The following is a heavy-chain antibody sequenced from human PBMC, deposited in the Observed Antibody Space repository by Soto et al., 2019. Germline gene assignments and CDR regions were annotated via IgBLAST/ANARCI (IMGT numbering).Heavy chain of an antibody. V-gene: IGHV1-2*04. CDR2: INPNSGGT. CDR1: GYTFTGYY. J-gene: IGHJ4*02. CDR3: ARGGLEGATDPFDY. Sequence: ASVKVSCKASGYTFTGYYMHWVRQAPGQGLEWMGWINPNSGGTNYAQKFQGWVTMTRDTSISTAYMELSRLRSDDTAVYYCARGGLEGATDPFDYWGQGNLVTVSS. D-gene: IGHD1-26*01.